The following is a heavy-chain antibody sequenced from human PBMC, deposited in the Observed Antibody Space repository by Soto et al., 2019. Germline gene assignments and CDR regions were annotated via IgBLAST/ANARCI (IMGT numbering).Heavy chain of an antibody. J-gene: IGHJ6*02. V-gene: IGHV3-23*01. CDR2: ISGSGGDT. CDR3: AKALGGGRFGRGVFYPLDV. CDR1: GFIFTNYA. D-gene: IGHD2-15*01. Sequence: EVQLLESGGTLVQPGQSLRLSCSSSGFIFTNYAMTWVRQAPGKGLEWVSGISGSGGDTYYADSVRGRFSVSRDYSKNTLNLQMNSLRADDTAIYYCAKALGGGRFGRGVFYPLDVWGQGTTVTVSS.